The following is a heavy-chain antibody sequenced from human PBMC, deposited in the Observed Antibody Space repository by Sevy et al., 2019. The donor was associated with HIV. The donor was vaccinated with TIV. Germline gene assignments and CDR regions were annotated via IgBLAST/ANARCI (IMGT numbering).Heavy chain of an antibody. CDR2: IIPIFGTA. Sequence: ASVKVSCKASGGTFSSYAISWVRQAPGQGLEWMGRIIPIFGTANYAQKFQGRVTITADESTSTAYMELGSLRSEDTAVYYCAGDRDTAMFWYFDLWGRGSLVTASS. J-gene: IGHJ2*01. D-gene: IGHD5-18*01. V-gene: IGHV1-69*13. CDR3: AGDRDTAMFWYFDL. CDR1: GGTFSSYA.